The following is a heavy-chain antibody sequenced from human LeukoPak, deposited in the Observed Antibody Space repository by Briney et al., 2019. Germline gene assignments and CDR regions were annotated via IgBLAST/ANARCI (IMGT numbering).Heavy chain of an antibody. J-gene: IGHJ4*02. V-gene: IGHV3-23*01. D-gene: IGHD3-22*01. CDR3: TRGLYYDSSGYYYFDY. CDR2: ITTGGPNT. Sequence: GGSLRLSCTASGFTFSSYTMSWVRQAPGKGLKWVSTITTGGPNTYYADSVKGRFTVSRDNAKNSLYLQMNSLKTEDTAVYYCTRGLYYDSSGYYYFDYWGQGTLVTVSS. CDR1: GFTFSSYT.